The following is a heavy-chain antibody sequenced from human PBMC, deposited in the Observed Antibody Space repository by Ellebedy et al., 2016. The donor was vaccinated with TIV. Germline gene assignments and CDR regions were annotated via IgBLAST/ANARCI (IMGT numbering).Heavy chain of an antibody. CDR1: GYTLTGYY. CDR3: ARAMTIFGVIIHFFDY. V-gene: IGHV1-2*02. D-gene: IGHD3-3*01. CDR2: MNPNSGGT. J-gene: IGHJ4*02. Sequence: ASVKVSXXASGYTLTGYYMHWVRQAPGQGLEWMGWMNPNSGGTNYAQKFQGRVTMTRDTSINTAYMELSRLKSDDTALYYCARAMTIFGVIIHFFDYWGQGTPVTVSS.